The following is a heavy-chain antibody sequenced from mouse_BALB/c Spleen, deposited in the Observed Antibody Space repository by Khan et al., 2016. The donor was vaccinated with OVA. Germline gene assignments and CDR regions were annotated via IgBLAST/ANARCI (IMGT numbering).Heavy chain of an antibody. CDR3: ARREYYANYWFFDV. Sequence: EVQLQQSGPELVKPGASVRISCKTSGYTFTEYTMHWVKQSHGKSLEWLGGFNPNNGGTSYNQKFKGKATLTVDKSSSTAYMELRSLTSEDSAVXYCARREYYANYWFFDVWGAGTTVTVSS. V-gene: IGHV1-18*01. D-gene: IGHD1-1*01. CDR1: GYTFTEYT. J-gene: IGHJ1*01. CDR2: FNPNNGGT.